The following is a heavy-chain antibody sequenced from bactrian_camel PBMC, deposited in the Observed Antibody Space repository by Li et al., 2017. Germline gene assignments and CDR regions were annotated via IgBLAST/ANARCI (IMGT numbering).Heavy chain of an antibody. CDR2: IYDGDGTT. Sequence: HVQLVESGGGLVQPGGSLRLSCTISGFTFKDHWVQWVRQRPEEKEREAVAIYDGDGTTSYAESVKGRSTITKDNAKNTLYLQMNSLKSEDTALYYCSPPPWVYTGRGNWGQGTQVTVS. CDR1: GFTFKDHW. J-gene: IGHJ4*01. D-gene: IGHD3*01. CDR3: SPPPWVYTGRGN. V-gene: IGHV3S1*01.